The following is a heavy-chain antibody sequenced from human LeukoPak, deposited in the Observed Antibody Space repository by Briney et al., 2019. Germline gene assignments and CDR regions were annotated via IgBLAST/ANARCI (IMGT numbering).Heavy chain of an antibody. CDR3: AKGRGIAAAGTTFDY. J-gene: IGHJ4*02. CDR1: GFTFSSYA. D-gene: IGHD6-13*01. CDR2: ISGSGGST. V-gene: IGHV3-23*01. Sequence: PGGSLRLSCAASGFTFSSYAMSWVRQAPGKGLEWVSAISGSGGSTYYADSVKGRFTISRDNSKNTLYLQMNSLRTEDTAVYYCAKGRGIAAAGTTFDYWGQGTLVTVSS.